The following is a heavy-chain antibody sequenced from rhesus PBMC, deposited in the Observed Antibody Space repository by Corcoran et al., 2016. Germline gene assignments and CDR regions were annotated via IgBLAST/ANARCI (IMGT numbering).Heavy chain of an antibody. CDR3: ARVRDWSDDFDY. CDR1: GYSISSGYS. J-gene: IGHJ4*01. Sequence: VQLQESGPGLVKPSETLSLTCAVSGYSISSGYSWGWIRKPPGKRLEWIGSISGMGGSNYHNPARKRRVTRSEDTAKNQFALKLSSVTAADTAVYYCARVRDWSDDFDYWGQGVLVTVAS. D-gene: IGHD3-22*01. CDR2: ISGMGGSN. V-gene: IGHV4S14*01.